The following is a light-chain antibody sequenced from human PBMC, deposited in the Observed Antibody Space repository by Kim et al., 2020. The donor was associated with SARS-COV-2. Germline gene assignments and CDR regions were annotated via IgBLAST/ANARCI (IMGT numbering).Light chain of an antibody. CDR3: QQRDNWPLT. CDR1: QTVGYS. J-gene: IGKJ4*01. V-gene: IGKV3-11*01. Sequence: LTPGERATLSCRASQTVGYSLAWYQQKPGQAPRLLIYDASNRAPGIPARFSGSGSGTDFTLTISSLEPEDFAVYYCQQRDNWPLTFGGGTKVDIK. CDR2: DAS.